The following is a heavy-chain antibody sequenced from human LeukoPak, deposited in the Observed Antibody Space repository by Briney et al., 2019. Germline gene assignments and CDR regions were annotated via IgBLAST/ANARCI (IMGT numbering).Heavy chain of an antibody. CDR1: GFTFNIYG. V-gene: IGHV3-30*02. CDR3: VKDKAPLLQSTSSAFDH. CDR2: IRYDASDK. Sequence: GGSLRLSCAASGFTFNIYGMHWVRQARGKGLEWVTFIRYDASDKYYVDSVQGRFSISRDNSRNTVYLQMNSLRHEDTALYYCVKDKAPLLQSTSSAFDHWGQGTHVTVSS. D-gene: IGHD2-15*01. J-gene: IGHJ4*02.